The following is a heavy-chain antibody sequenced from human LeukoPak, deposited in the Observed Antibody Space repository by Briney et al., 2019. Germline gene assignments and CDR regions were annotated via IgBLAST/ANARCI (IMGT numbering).Heavy chain of an antibody. D-gene: IGHD1-26*01. V-gene: IGHV4-4*09. CDR1: GGSISSYY. J-gene: IGHJ5*02. CDR2: IHTSGST. CDR3: AGRYSGSYYH. Sequence: ASETLSLTCTVSGGSISSYYWSWIRQPPGKGLEWIGHIHTSGSTNYNPSLKSRVTISADTSKNQFSLKLSSVTAADTAVYYCAGRYSGSYYHWGQGTLVTVSS.